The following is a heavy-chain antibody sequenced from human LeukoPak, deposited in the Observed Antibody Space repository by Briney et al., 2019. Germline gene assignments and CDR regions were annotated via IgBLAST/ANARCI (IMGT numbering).Heavy chain of an antibody. Sequence: ASVKVSCKASGYTFTSYYMHWVRQAPGQGLEWMGIINPSGGSTSYAQKFQGRVTMTRDTSTSTVYMELSSLRSEDTAVYYCARSRIGQGAGIYYYYGMDLWGQGTTVTVSS. CDR1: GYTFTSYY. CDR2: INPSGGST. D-gene: IGHD1-26*01. CDR3: ARSRIGQGAGIYYYYGMDL. J-gene: IGHJ6*02. V-gene: IGHV1-46*01.